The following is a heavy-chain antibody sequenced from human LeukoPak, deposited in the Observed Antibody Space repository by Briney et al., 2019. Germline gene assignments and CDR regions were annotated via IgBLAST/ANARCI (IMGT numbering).Heavy chain of an antibody. Sequence: SETLSLTCTVSDGSISSYYWSWIRQPPGKGLEWIGYIYYSGSTNYNPSLKSRVTISVDTSKNQFSLKLSSVTAADTAVYYCASGYCGGACQLGGVDMWGQGTMVTVSS. CDR3: ASGYCGGACQLGGVDM. CDR2: IYYSGST. V-gene: IGHV4-59*01. J-gene: IGHJ3*02. CDR1: DGSISSYY. D-gene: IGHD2-21*02.